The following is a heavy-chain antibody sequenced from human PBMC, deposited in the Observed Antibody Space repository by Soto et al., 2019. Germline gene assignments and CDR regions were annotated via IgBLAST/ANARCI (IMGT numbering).Heavy chain of an antibody. CDR2: ISGSGGST. J-gene: IGHJ4*02. V-gene: IGHV3-23*01. CDR3: AKGYYYDSSGYFDY. CDR1: GFTFISYA. D-gene: IGHD3-22*01. Sequence: LRLSCAASGFTFISYAMSWVRQAPGKGLEWVSAISGSGGSTYYADSVKGRFTISRDNSKNTLYLQMNSLRAEDTAVYYCAKGYYYDSSGYFDYWGQGTLVTVSS.